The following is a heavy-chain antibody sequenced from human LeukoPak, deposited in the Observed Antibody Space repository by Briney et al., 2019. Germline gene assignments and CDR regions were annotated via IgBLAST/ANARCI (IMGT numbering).Heavy chain of an antibody. CDR3: ARDRDGYF. Sequence: AGSLRLSCAASGFTFSSYWMHWVRQAPGKGLVWISSINSDGSYTNYADSVQDRFTISRDNAKNTLFLHMSSLRPEDTAVYYCARDRDGYFWGQGALVAVSS. V-gene: IGHV3-74*01. CDR2: INSDGSYT. CDR1: GFTFSSYW. J-gene: IGHJ4*02.